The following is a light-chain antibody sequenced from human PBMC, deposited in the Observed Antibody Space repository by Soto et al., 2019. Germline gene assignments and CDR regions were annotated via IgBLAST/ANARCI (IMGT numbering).Light chain of an antibody. CDR1: QYINTR. CDR2: QTS. J-gene: IGKJ1*01. V-gene: IGKV3-11*01. Sequence: EIVLTHSPATLSSFPCYIVTLSFSSSQYINTRLAWYQHRPGQAPRLLIYQTSIRAAGIPARFSASGSGTDFTLTISDVQPEDFALYYCHKRQSWPRKFGQGTKVDIK. CDR3: HKRQSWPRK.